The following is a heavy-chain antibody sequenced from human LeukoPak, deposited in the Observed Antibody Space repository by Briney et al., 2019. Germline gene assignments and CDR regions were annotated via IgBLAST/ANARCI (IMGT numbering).Heavy chain of an antibody. D-gene: IGHD4-11*01. J-gene: IGHJ3*02. Sequence: PSETLSLTCAVYGGSFSGYYWSWIRQPPGKGLEWIGEINRSGSTNYNPSLKSRVTISVDTSKNQFSLKLSSVTAADTAVYYCARGVRARVAFDIWGQGTMVTVSS. CDR2: INRSGST. CDR1: GGSFSGYY. CDR3: ARGVRARVAFDI. V-gene: IGHV4-34*01.